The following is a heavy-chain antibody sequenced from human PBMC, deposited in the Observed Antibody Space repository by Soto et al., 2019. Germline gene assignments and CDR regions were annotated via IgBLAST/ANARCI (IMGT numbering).Heavy chain of an antibody. Sequence: QVQLQESGPGLVKPSETLSLTCTVSGGSISSYYWSWIRQPPGKGLEWIGYIYYSGSTNYNPSLKSRVTITVDTSQNQFSPKLSSATAADTAVYYCARGDPVLGFGEKVYSGMDVWGQGTTVTVSS. D-gene: IGHD3-10*01. CDR3: ARGDPVLGFGEKVYSGMDV. CDR1: GGSISSYY. CDR2: IYYSGST. J-gene: IGHJ6*02. V-gene: IGHV4-59*01.